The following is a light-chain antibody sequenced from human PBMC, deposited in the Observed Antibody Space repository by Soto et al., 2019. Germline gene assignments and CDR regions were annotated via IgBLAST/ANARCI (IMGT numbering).Light chain of an antibody. CDR2: GAS. CDR3: QQYGSSIT. V-gene: IGKV3-20*01. Sequence: EIVVTHSPGPLSLSPGEGAILSCRASHIINNNYLAWYQQKPGQAPRLLTYGASSRATGIPDRFSGGGSGTDFTLTVTRLEPEDFAVYYCQQYGSSITFGQGTRLEIK. J-gene: IGKJ5*01. CDR1: HIINNNY.